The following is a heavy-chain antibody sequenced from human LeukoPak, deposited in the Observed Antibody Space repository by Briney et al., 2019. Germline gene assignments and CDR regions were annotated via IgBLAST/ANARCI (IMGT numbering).Heavy chain of an antibody. D-gene: IGHD3-10*01. Sequence: SETLSLTCSVSDTSINTYYWSWIRQPAGKGLGWIGHIYTTGTTNSNPSLKSRVTMSIDTSKNQFSLNLRSVTAADTAVYYCAKVAKYYYGPETYFFFEHWGQGTLVTVSS. J-gene: IGHJ4*02. CDR3: AKVAKYYYGPETYFFFEH. V-gene: IGHV4-4*07. CDR1: DTSINTYY. CDR2: IYTTGTT.